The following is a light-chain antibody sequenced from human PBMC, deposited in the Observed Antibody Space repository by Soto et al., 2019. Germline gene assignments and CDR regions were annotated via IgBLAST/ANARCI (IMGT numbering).Light chain of an antibody. CDR3: SSYAGNNNYV. V-gene: IGLV2-8*01. CDR1: TSDVGRYNY. CDR2: EVN. Sequence: QSALTQTPTASGSPGQSVTISCSGTTSDVGRYNYVSWYQQYAGKAPKVMIYEVNKRPTGVPDRFTGSKSGNTASLTVSGLQAEDEADYYCSSYAGNNNYVFGTGTKVTVL. J-gene: IGLJ1*01.